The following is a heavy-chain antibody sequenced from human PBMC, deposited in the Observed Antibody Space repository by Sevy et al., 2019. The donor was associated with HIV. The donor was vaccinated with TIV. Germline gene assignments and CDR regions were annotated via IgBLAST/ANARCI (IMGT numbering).Heavy chain of an antibody. CDR2: FVPEDGEI. J-gene: IGHJ4*02. D-gene: IGHD3-16*02. CDR1: RYTLSEVS. CDR3: VIGDTPRLTGSGTRLKDQSQNYFEF. Sequence: ASVKVSCKVPRYTLSEVSMHWVRQAPGKGLEWMGGFVPEDGEIVYAQKFQGRVTVAEDTLTDTAYLEVTNLRSGDTATYFCVIGDTPRLTGSGTRLKDQSQNYFEFWGQGTLVTVSS. V-gene: IGHV1-24*01.